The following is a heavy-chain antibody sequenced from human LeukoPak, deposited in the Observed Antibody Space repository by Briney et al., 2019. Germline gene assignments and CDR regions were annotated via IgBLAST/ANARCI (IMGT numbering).Heavy chain of an antibody. CDR1: GFTFSSYG. CDR2: ISYDGSSK. J-gene: IGHJ4*02. Sequence: GGSLRLSCAASGFTFSSYGMHWVRQAPGKGLEWVAVISYDGSSKYYADSVKGRFTISRDNSKNTLYLQMNSLRAEDTAVYYCAKDGPQLDYWGQGTLVTVSS. V-gene: IGHV3-30*18. CDR3: AKDGPQLDY.